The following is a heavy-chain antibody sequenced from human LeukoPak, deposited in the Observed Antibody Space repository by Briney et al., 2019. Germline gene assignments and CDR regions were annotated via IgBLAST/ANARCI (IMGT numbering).Heavy chain of an antibody. V-gene: IGHV4-59*11. Sequence: SETLSLTCTVSSGSISGHHRSWIRQPPGKELEWIGYIYYNGGTSYNPSLKSRVTISVDTSKNQFSLHLNAVTAADTAVYYCARDSAARSDLWGRGTLVTVAS. CDR2: IYYNGGT. J-gene: IGHJ2*01. CDR3: ARDSAARSDL. D-gene: IGHD2-15*01. CDR1: SGSISGHH.